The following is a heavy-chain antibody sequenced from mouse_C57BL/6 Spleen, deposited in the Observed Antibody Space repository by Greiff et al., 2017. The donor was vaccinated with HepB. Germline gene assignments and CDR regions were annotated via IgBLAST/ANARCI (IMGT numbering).Heavy chain of an antibody. CDR1: GYTFTDYY. CDR2: INPNNGGT. CDR3: ARESSGSSFGYAMDY. D-gene: IGHD1-1*01. V-gene: IGHV1-26*01. Sequence: EVQLQQSGPELVKPGASVKISCKASGYTFTDYYMNWVKQSHGKSLEWIGDINPNNGGTSYNQKFKGKATLTVDKSSSTAYMELRSLTSEDSAVYYCARESSGSSFGYAMDYWGQGTSVTVSS. J-gene: IGHJ4*01.